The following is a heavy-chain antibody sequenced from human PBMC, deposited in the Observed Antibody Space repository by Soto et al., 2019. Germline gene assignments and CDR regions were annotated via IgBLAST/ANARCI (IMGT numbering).Heavy chain of an antibody. CDR3: AVIGVVAATHWFDP. D-gene: IGHD2-15*01. V-gene: IGHV3-21*01. CDR2: ISSSSTYI. Sequence: EVQLVESGGGLVKPGGSLRLSCAASGFTFSSYSMNWVRQAPGKGLEWVSSISSSSTYIYYADSVKGRFTISRDNAKNSLYLQMNSLRAEDTALYYCAVIGVVAATHWFDPWGQGTLATVSS. J-gene: IGHJ5*02. CDR1: GFTFSSYS.